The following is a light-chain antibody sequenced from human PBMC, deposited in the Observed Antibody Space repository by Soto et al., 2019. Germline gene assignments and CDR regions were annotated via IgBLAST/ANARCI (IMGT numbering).Light chain of an antibody. Sequence: EVVVTQSPAILSLSPGERATLSCRTSQDVNKFLAWYQQKPGQAPRLLVYDASNTATGVPARFGGSGSGTEFTLTISSLEPEDFAVYYCQQRKIWPPITFGQGTRLEI. CDR2: DAS. J-gene: IGKJ5*01. CDR3: QQRKIWPPIT. CDR1: QDVNKF. V-gene: IGKV3-11*01.